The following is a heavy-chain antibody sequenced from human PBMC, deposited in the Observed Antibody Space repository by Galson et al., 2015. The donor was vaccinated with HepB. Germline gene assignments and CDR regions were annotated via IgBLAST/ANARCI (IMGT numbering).Heavy chain of an antibody. CDR2: GDSDT. V-gene: IGHV5-51*01. Sequence: GDSDTRYSPSFQGQVTISADKSISTAYLQWSSLKASDTAMYYCARQTVAGTIWYFDLWGRGTLVTVSS. J-gene: IGHJ2*01. D-gene: IGHD6-19*01. CDR3: ARQTVAGTIWYFDL.